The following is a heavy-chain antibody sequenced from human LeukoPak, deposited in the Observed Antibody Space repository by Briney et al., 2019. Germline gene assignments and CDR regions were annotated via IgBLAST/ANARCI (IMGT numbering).Heavy chain of an antibody. Sequence: SETLSLTCAVSGGSISSSTNWWSWVRQPPGKGLEWIGEIYHSGGTNYNPSLKSRVTISVDTSKNQFSLKLSSVTAADTAVYYCARDGYSSSHDAFDIWGQGTMVTVSS. CDR3: ARDGYSSSHDAFDI. V-gene: IGHV4-4*02. J-gene: IGHJ3*02. CDR2: IYHSGGT. D-gene: IGHD6-13*01. CDR1: GGSISSSTNW.